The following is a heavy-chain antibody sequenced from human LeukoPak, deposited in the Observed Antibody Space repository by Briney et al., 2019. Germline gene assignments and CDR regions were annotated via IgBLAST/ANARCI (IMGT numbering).Heavy chain of an antibody. Sequence: SETLSLTCTVSGASISSSTDYWGWIRQPPGKGLEWIANIYYSGSTYYNPSLKSRVTISVDTSKDQFSLKLSSVTAADTAVYYCAGLIRPGWFDPWGQGTLVTVSS. CDR1: GASISSSTDY. CDR2: IYYSGST. J-gene: IGHJ5*02. CDR3: AGLIRPGWFDP. D-gene: IGHD1-14*01. V-gene: IGHV4-39*01.